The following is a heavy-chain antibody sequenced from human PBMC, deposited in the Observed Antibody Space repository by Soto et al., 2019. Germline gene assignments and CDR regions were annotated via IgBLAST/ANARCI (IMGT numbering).Heavy chain of an antibody. J-gene: IGHJ6*02. V-gene: IGHV5-10-1*01. CDR2: IDPSDSYT. CDR3: ARLRTAATPIIYYYYGMDV. Sequence: PGESLKISCKGSGYSFTSYWISWVRQMPGKGLEWMGRIDPSDSYTNYSPSFQGHVTISADKSISTAYLQWSSLKASDTAMYYCARLRTAATPIIYYYYGMDVWGQGTTVTVSS. D-gene: IGHD2-15*01. CDR1: GYSFTSYW.